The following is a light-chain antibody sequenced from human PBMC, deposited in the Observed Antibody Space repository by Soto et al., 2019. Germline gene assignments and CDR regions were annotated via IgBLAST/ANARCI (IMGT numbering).Light chain of an antibody. Sequence: IVLTPSPTNLSFSPGDRTTLSCRAIQSLGNYLAWYQQEPGQPPRLLIFAASNRATGIPARFSGSGSGTDFTLTISSLEDEAFAVYYCQQRSDWSSVTFGGGTKVDIK. V-gene: IGKV3-11*01. CDR3: QQRSDWSSVT. CDR2: AAS. CDR1: QSLGNY. J-gene: IGKJ4*01.